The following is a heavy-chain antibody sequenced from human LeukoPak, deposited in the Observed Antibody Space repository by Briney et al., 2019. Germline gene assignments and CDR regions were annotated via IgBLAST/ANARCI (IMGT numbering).Heavy chain of an antibody. Sequence: VKPSATLSLACSVSGGSISGDYWSWIRQPAGKGLEWIGRIYSSGRTNYNPSLKSRVTMSLHRSKNQFSLYLSSVPAADTAVRYCAKVVRDYNGHAFDSWGQGTMVTVSP. D-gene: IGHD4-11*01. CDR1: GGSISGDY. J-gene: IGHJ3*02. CDR3: AKVVRDYNGHAFDS. CDR2: IYSSGRT. V-gene: IGHV4-4*07.